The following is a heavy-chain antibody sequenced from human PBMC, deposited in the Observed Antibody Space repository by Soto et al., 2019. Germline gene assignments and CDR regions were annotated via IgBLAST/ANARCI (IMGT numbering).Heavy chain of an antibody. V-gene: IGHV4-59*01. D-gene: IGHD1-20*01. Sequence: SETLSLTCTVSDGSISSYYWSWIRQPPGKGLEWIGYIYYSGITNYNPSLKSRVTISVDTSKNQFSLKLSSVTAADTAVYYCARYKSNYYYGMDVWGQGTTVTVSS. CDR3: ARYKSNYYYGMDV. CDR2: IYYSGIT. CDR1: DGSISSYY. J-gene: IGHJ6*02.